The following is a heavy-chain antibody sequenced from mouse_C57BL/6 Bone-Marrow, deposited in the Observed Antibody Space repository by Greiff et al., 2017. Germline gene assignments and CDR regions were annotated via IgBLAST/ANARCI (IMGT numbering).Heavy chain of an antibody. CDR2: IYPRSGNT. CDR3: AREGIYYGSSPYAMDY. Sequence: VQLKQSGAELARPGASVKLSCKASGYTFTSYGISWVKQRTGQGLEWIGEIYPRSGNTYYNEKFKGKATLTADKSSSTAYMELRSLTSEDSAVYFCAREGIYYGSSPYAMDYWGQGTSVTVSS. J-gene: IGHJ4*01. CDR1: GYTFTSYG. V-gene: IGHV1-81*01. D-gene: IGHD1-1*01.